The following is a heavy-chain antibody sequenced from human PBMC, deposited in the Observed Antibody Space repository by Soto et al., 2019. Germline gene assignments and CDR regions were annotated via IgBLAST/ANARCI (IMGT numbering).Heavy chain of an antibody. CDR2: ISYDGSNK. Sequence: GGSLRLSCAASGFTFGSYGMHWVRQAPGKGLEWVAVISYDGSNKYYADSVKGRFTISRDNSKNTLYLQMNSLRAEDTAVYYCAKVITMVRGVKYGDYYGMDVWGQGTTVTVSS. J-gene: IGHJ6*02. V-gene: IGHV3-30*18. CDR3: AKVITMVRGVKYGDYYGMDV. CDR1: GFTFGSYG. D-gene: IGHD3-10*01.